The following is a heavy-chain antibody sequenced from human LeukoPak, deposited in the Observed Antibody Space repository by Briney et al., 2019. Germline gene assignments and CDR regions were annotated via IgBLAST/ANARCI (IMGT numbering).Heavy chain of an antibody. CDR3: ASRGYSHAFDY. D-gene: IGHD5-18*01. Sequence: GGSLRLSCAASGFTFSSYGMHWVRQAPGKGLEWVAVIWYDGSNKYYADSVKGRFTISRDNSKNTLYLQMNSLRAEDTAVYYCASRGYSHAFDYWGQGTLVTVSS. CDR1: GFTFSSYG. J-gene: IGHJ4*02. V-gene: IGHV3-33*01. CDR2: IWYDGSNK.